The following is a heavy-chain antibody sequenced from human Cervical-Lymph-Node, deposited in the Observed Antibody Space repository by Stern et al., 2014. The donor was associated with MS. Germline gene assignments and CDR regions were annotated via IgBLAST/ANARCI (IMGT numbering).Heavy chain of an antibody. CDR2: IKPDGSEK. Sequence: EVQLVESGGGLVQPGGSLRLSCTASGFTFSTYWMSWVRQAPGKGLEWGANIKPDGSEKYYMDSVKGRITISRDNAKNSLYLQVNSLRVEDTAVYYCARDRGDTSGYYSYDYWGQGTLVTVSS. J-gene: IGHJ4*02. D-gene: IGHD3-22*01. CDR1: GFTFSTYW. V-gene: IGHV3-7*01. CDR3: ARDRGDTSGYYSYDY.